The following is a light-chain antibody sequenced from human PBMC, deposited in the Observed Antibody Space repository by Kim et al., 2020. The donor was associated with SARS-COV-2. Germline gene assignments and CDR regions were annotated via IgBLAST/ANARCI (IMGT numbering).Light chain of an antibody. CDR2: GKN. V-gene: IGLV3-19*01. J-gene: IGLJ1*01. CDR3: NSRDSSGNHLV. Sequence: ALGQTVRIKCQGDSLRSYYASWYQQKPGPAPVLVIYGKNNRPSGIPDRFSGSSSGNTASLTITGAQAEDEADYYCNSRDSSGNHLVFGTGTKVTVL. CDR1: SLRSYY.